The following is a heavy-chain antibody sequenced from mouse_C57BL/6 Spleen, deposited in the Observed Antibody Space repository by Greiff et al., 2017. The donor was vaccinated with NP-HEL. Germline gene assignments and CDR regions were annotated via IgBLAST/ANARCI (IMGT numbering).Heavy chain of an antibody. Sequence: EVQLHQSGPGMVKPSQSLSLTCTVTGYSITSGYDWHWIRHFPGNKLEWMGYISSSGSTNYNPSLKSRISITHDTSKNHFFLKLNSVTTEDTATEYCARGGDYYYYGSSFDYWGQGTTLTVSS. D-gene: IGHD1-1*01. CDR2: ISSSGST. CDR1: GYSITSGYD. CDR3: ARGGDYYYYGSSFDY. V-gene: IGHV3-1*01. J-gene: IGHJ2*01.